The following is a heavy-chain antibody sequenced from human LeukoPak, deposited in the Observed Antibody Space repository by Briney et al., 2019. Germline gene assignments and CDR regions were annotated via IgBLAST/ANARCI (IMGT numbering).Heavy chain of an antibody. V-gene: IGHV1-69*04. D-gene: IGHD6-19*01. Sequence: SVKVSCKASGGTFSSYAISWVRQAPGQGLEWRGRIIPILGIANYAQKFQGRVTITADNSTSTAYIALSSLRSDDTAVYYCAILRTGYSSGWYRASRKNWFDPWGQGTLVTVSS. CDR2: IIPILGIA. CDR1: GGTFSSYA. CDR3: AILRTGYSSGWYRASRKNWFDP. J-gene: IGHJ5*02.